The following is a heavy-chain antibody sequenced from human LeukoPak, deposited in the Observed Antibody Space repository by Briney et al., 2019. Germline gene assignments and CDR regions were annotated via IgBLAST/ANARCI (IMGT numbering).Heavy chain of an antibody. Sequence: GGSLRLSCAASGFTFSSSAMSWVRQVPGKGLEWVSGISASGGSTYYADSVKGRFTISRDNSKNTLYLQMNSLRAEDTAVYYCAAPRVGATHFDYWGQGTLVTVSS. CDR2: ISASGGST. V-gene: IGHV3-23*01. CDR3: AAPRVGATHFDY. CDR1: GFTFSSSA. D-gene: IGHD1-26*01. J-gene: IGHJ4*02.